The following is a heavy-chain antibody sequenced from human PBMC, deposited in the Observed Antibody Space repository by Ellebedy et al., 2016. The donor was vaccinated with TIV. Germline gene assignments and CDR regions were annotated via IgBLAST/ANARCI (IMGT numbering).Heavy chain of an antibody. Sequence: AASVKVSCKASGYTFTDYGISWVRQAPGQGPEWMGWISSYNGNTNYAQSFQGRVTMTTETPTSTVHMELASLRSDDTAVYYCARDQRGGYSSGWFNYWGQGTRVTVSS. CDR3: ARDQRGGYSSGWFNY. CDR2: ISSYNGNT. J-gene: IGHJ4*02. V-gene: IGHV1-18*04. D-gene: IGHD6-19*01. CDR1: GYTFTDYG.